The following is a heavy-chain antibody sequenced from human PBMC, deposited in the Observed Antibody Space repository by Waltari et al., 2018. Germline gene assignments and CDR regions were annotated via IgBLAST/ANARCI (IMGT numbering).Heavy chain of an antibody. J-gene: IGHJ4*02. CDR1: GYSMSRPDW. V-gene: IGHV4-4*02. D-gene: IGHD2-15*01. CDR3: ARDRGRGIYLDS. CDR2: VQGSGRT. Sequence: QLQLQESGPGLVKPSGTLSLTCVVSGYSMSRPDWWSWVRQSPEKGLEWIGQVQGSGRTNYNPSFASRVSVSVDTSTNQFSLKVTSATVADTAVYFCARDRGRGIYLDSWGQGVLVTVSP.